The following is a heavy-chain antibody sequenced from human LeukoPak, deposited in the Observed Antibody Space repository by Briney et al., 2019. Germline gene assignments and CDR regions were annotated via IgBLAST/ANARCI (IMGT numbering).Heavy chain of an antibody. V-gene: IGHV1-69*04. CDR1: GGTFSSYA. Sequence: GASVKVSCKASGGTFSSYAISWVRQAPEQGLEWMGRIIPILGIANYAQKFQGRVTITADKSTSTAYMELSSLRSEDTAVYYCARVVDYCSGGSCHPNWFDPRGQGTLVTVSS. D-gene: IGHD2-15*01. CDR3: ARVVDYCSGGSCHPNWFDP. CDR2: IIPILGIA. J-gene: IGHJ5*02.